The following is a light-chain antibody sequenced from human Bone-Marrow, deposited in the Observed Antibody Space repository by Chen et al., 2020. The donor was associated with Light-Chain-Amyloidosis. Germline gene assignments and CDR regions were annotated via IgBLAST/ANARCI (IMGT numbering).Light chain of an antibody. Sequence: QSVLTQPPSASGTPGQRVTISCSGCSSNIGTNLVNWYQQLPGMAPKLLIYSNNQRPSGVPDRFSGSKSGTSASLAISGLQSEDEADYYCAAWDDSLSGPVFGGGTKLTVL. J-gene: IGLJ3*02. V-gene: IGLV1-44*01. CDR3: AAWDDSLSGPV. CDR2: SNN. CDR1: SSNIGTNL.